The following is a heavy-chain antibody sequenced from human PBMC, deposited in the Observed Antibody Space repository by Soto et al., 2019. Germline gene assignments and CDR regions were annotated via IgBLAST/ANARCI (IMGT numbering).Heavy chain of an antibody. D-gene: IGHD2-2*01. V-gene: IGHV1-2*02. J-gene: IGHJ5*02. CDR3: ARGPSIVVVPAAPYNWFDP. Sequence: ASVKVSCKASGYTFTGYYMHWVRQAPGQGLEWMGWINHNSGGTNYAQKFQGRVTMTRDTSISTAYMELSRLRSDDTAVYYCARGPSIVVVPAAPYNWFDPWGQGTLVTVSS. CDR1: GYTFTGYY. CDR2: INHNSGGT.